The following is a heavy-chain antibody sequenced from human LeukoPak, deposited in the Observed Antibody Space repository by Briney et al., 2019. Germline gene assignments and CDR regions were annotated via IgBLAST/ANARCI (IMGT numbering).Heavy chain of an antibody. D-gene: IGHD1-1*01. V-gene: IGHV4-61*02. CDR1: GGSISSGSYY. J-gene: IGHJ4*02. CDR2: IYTSGST. CDR3: AREAPLGRGERTDY. Sequence: PSETLSLTCTVSGGSISSGSYYWSWIRQPAGKGLEWIGRIYTSGSTNYNPSLKSRVTISVDTSKNQLSLKLSSVTAADTAVYYCAREAPLGRGERTDYWGQGTLVTVSS.